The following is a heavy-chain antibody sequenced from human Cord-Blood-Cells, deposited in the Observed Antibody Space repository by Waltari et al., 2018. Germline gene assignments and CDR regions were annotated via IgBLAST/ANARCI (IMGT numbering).Heavy chain of an antibody. CDR1: GYTFTSYY. CDR3: ARQLVSSAFDI. Sequence: QVQLVQSGAEVKKPGASVQVSCEASGYTFTSYYMPWVRQAPGQGLEWMGIINPSGGSTSYAQKFQGRVTMTRDTSTSTVYMELSSLRSEDTAVYYCARQLVSSAFDIWGQGTMVTVSS. J-gene: IGHJ3*02. CDR2: INPSGGST. D-gene: IGHD6-6*01. V-gene: IGHV1-46*01.